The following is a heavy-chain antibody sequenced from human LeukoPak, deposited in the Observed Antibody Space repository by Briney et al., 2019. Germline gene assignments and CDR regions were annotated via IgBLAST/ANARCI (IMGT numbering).Heavy chain of an antibody. J-gene: IGHJ4*02. CDR2: INPNSGGT. V-gene: IGHV1-2*02. D-gene: IGHD3-10*01. CDR1: GYTFTGYY. Sequence: ASVKVSCKASGYTFTGYYMHWVRQAPGQGLEWMGWINPNSGGTNYAQKFQGRVTMTRGTSISTAYMELSRLRSDDTAVYYCARDLGAGAGNFDYWGQGTLVTVSS. CDR3: ARDLGAGAGNFDY.